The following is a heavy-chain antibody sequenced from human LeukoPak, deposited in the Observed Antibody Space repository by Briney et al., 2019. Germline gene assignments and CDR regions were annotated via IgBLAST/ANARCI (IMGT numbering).Heavy chain of an antibody. Sequence: PSETLSHTCSVSGGSMSGYYWSWIRQPPGRRLEWIGYIYYSGNSTYNPSLKSRLSVSIVRSKNLFSLKLTSVTAADTAVYFCARHPGASFDSWGQGNLVTVSS. CDR2: IYYSGNS. CDR1: GGSMSGYY. J-gene: IGHJ4*02. CDR3: ARHPGASFDS. D-gene: IGHD7-27*01. V-gene: IGHV4-59*08.